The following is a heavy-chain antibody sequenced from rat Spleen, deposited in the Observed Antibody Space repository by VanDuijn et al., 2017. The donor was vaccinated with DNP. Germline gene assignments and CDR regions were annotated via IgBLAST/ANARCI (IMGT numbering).Heavy chain of an antibody. CDR3: VRHEDSSSHIYGFAY. CDR2: IGSAAYAP. D-gene: IGHD1-2*01. V-gene: IGHV5-25*01. CDR1: GFTFSAYY. J-gene: IGHJ3*01. Sequence: EVQLVESGGGLVQPGRSLKLSCAASGFTFSAYYMAWVRQAPAKGLEWVAYIGSAAYAPYYGDSVKGRFTISRDNAKSTQYLQMDSLRSEDTATYYCVRHEDSSSHIYGFAYWGQGTLVTVSS.